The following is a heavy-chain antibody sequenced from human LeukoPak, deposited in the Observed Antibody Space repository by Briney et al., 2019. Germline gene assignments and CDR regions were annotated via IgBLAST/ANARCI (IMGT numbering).Heavy chain of an antibody. CDR1: GFTFSESW. J-gene: IGHJ6*02. Sequence: GGSLRLSCAASGFTFSESWMSWVRQVPGQGLEWVAHINHEGGGIQYVDSVKGRFTISRDNAKGSVHLQMNSLRAEDTAIYHCATYTNWVAGDVWGQGTTVIVSS. CDR3: ATYTNWVAGDV. D-gene: IGHD1-1*01. V-gene: IGHV3-7*01. CDR2: INHEGGGI.